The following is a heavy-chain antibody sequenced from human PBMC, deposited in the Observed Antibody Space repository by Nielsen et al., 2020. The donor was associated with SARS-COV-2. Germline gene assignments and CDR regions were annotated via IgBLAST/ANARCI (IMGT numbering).Heavy chain of an antibody. CDR2: ISYDGSNK. J-gene: IGHJ6*03. D-gene: IGHD2-2*02. V-gene: IGHV3-30*03. CDR3: ARRGGGYCSSTSCYTAYYYYYMDV. CDR1: GFTFSSYG. Sequence: GESLKISCAASGFTFSSYGMHWVRQAPGKGLEWVAVISYDGSNKYYADFVKGRFTISRDNSKNTLYLQMNSLRAEDTAVYYCARRGGGYCSSTSCYTAYYYYYMDVWGKGTTVTVSS.